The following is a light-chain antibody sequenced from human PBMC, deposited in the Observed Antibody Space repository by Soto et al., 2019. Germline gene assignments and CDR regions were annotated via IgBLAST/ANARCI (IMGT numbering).Light chain of an antibody. CDR1: QNIRIY. CDR2: AAS. V-gene: IGKV1-39*01. J-gene: IGKJ1*01. CDR3: QQSYNFPLT. Sequence: DIPMTQSPSSLSASVGDRVTITCRASQNIRIYLNWYQQKPGKAPKVLINAASSLQSGVPSRFSGIGSGTDFTLTINSLQPEDFATYYCQQSYNFPLTFGQGTKVEIK.